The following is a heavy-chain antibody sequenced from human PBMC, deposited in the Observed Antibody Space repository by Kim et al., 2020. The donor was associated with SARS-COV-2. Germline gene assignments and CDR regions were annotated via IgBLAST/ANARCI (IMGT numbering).Heavy chain of an antibody. CDR2: TS. Sequence: TSYYANSVYGIFTISRDNSKSTLYLQMGSLRAEDMAVYYCARESDDAFDIWGQGTMVTVSS. CDR3: ARESDDAFDI. J-gene: IGHJ3*02. V-gene: IGHV3-64*01.